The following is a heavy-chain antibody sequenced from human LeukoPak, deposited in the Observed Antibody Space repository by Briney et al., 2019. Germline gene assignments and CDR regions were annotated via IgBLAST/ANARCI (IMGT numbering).Heavy chain of an antibody. CDR2: IKSDGST. D-gene: IGHD2-21*01. CDR1: GFTFSTYW. CDR3: ARAPSEIGGYCPEYFRH. V-gene: IGHV3-74*01. Sequence: GGSLRLSCAASGFTFSTYWMHWDRQAPGKGLLWVSRIKSDGSTNYADSVKGRFTISRDNAKNTVSLQMNSLRAEDTGVYYCARAPSEIGGYCPEYFRHWGQGTLVTVSS. J-gene: IGHJ1*01.